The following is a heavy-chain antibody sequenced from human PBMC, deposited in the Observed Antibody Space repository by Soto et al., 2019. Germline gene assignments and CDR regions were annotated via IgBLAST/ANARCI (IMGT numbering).Heavy chain of an antibody. V-gene: IGHV3-7*03. CDR2: INQDATRQ. J-gene: IGHJ4*02. Sequence: GGSLRLSCAASGFSFSSYWMSWVRQAPGRGLEWVANINQDATRQSYVDSVEGQFSISRDNAKNSLYLQMNSLRVEDTAVYYCTTASVPVLRFLEWPGISDYWGQGALVTVSS. CDR3: TTASVPVLRFLEWPGISDY. CDR1: GFSFSSYW. D-gene: IGHD3-3*01.